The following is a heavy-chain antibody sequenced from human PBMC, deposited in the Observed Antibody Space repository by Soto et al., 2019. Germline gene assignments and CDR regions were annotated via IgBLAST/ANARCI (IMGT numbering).Heavy chain of an antibody. D-gene: IGHD3-10*01. CDR2: TVAISEST. J-gene: IGHJ4*02. CDR3: ARVAGYGSGSRHFDN. Sequence: QVQLVQSETEVAEPGASVRLSCKTSGYTFSTYGLSWVRQAPGQGLEWMGWTVAISESTIYAQKFQGRVTVTTDRSTHTGYLELSRLTSDDTSLYYCARVAGYGSGSRHFDNWGQGTLVTVSS. CDR1: GYTFSTYG. V-gene: IGHV1-18*01.